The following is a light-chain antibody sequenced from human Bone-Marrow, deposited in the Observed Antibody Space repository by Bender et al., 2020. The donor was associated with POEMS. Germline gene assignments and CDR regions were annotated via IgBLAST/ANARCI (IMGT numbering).Light chain of an antibody. CDR3: SSYTGSNNSV. CDR2: DVS. CDR1: SGF. J-gene: IGLJ1*01. Sequence: QSGLTQPRSVSGSPGQSVTISCTGASGFVSWYQQHPGKAPKLMIYDVSYRPSGVSSRFSCSKSGNTASLTISGLQTEDEADYYCSSYTGSNNSVFGTGTKVTVL. V-gene: IGLV2-14*03.